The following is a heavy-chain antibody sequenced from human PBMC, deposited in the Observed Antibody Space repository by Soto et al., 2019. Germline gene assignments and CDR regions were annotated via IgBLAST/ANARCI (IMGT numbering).Heavy chain of an antibody. D-gene: IGHD6-13*01. CDR3: ARLQYSSTWSLDY. CDR1: GYSFTNYW. J-gene: IGHJ4*02. CDR2: IYPGDSDT. V-gene: IGHV5-51*01. Sequence: GGSLKISCKGSGYSFTNYWIGWVRQMPGKGLEWMGIIYPGDSDTRYSPSFQGQVTISADKSINTAYLQWNSLKTSDTAMYFCARLQYSSTWSLDYWGQGTLVTVSS.